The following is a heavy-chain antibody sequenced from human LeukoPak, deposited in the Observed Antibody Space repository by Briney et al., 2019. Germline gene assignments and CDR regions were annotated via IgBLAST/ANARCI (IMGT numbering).Heavy chain of an antibody. V-gene: IGHV1-46*01. D-gene: IGHD1-14*01. CDR2: IDPSGGST. J-gene: IGHJ4*02. CDR1: GYTFTSYY. Sequence: GASVKVSCKASGYTFTSYYMHWVRQAPGQGLEWMGIIDPSGGSTSYAQKFQGRVTMTRDMSTSTVYMELSSLRSEDTAVYYCARTTTLFTPFDYWGQGTLVTVSS. CDR3: ARTTTLFTPFDY.